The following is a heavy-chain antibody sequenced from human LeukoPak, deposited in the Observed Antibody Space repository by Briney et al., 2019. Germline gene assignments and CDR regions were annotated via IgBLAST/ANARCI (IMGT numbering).Heavy chain of an antibody. CDR2: ISHDGRSK. Sequence: GGSLRLSCAASGFTFSTYDMNWVRQAPGKGLEWVAVISHDGRSKYYGDSVKGRFTISRDNSKNTLYLQMNSLRAEDTAVYYCAKDQGSGWYVVEYWGQGALVTVSS. V-gene: IGHV3-30*18. J-gene: IGHJ4*02. CDR1: GFTFSTYD. D-gene: IGHD6-19*01. CDR3: AKDQGSGWYVVEY.